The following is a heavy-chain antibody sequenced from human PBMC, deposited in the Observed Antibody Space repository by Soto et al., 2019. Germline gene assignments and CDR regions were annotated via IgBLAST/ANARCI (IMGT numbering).Heavy chain of an antibody. V-gene: IGHV4-30-4*02. D-gene: IGHD3-10*01. Sequence: SETLSLTCTVSGGYISRGYYFWSWIRQSPGKGLEWIGYIFYSGSTHYNPSLKSRVTISVDTSKKQFSLKVNSVTAADTDVYYCASYGSARYYNVGFDFWGLGTLVTVYS. CDR1: GGYISRGYYF. J-gene: IGHJ4*02. CDR3: ASYGSARYYNVGFDF. CDR2: IFYSGST.